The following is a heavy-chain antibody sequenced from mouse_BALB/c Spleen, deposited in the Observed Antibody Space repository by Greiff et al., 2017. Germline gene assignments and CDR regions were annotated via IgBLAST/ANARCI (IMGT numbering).Heavy chain of an antibody. CDR1: GFTFSSYA. D-gene: IGHD1-1*01. CDR3: ARDQNYYGSSYGYAMDY. CDR2: ISSGGSYT. V-gene: IGHV5-9-4*01. Sequence: EVMLVESGGGLVKPGGSLKLSCAASGFTFSSYAMSWVRQSPEKRLEWVAEISSGGSYTYYPDTVTGRFTISRDNAKNTLYLEMSSLRSEDTAMYYCARDQNYYGSSYGYAMDYWGQGTSVTVSS. J-gene: IGHJ4*01.